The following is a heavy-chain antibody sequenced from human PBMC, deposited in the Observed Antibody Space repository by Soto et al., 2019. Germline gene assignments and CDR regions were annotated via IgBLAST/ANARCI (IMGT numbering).Heavy chain of an antibody. CDR3: AKADSNYAGRFSYYYMDV. J-gene: IGHJ6*03. CDR2: ISAYNGKT. V-gene: IGHV1-18*04. D-gene: IGHD4-4*01. Sequence: ASVKVSCKASGYTFSSYGIGWVRQAPGQGLEWMGWISAYNGKTHYSQNFQGKVTMTTDTSTSTAYMELRTLRSDDKAVYYCAKADSNYAGRFSYYYMDVWGNGTLVTVSS. CDR1: GYTFSSYG.